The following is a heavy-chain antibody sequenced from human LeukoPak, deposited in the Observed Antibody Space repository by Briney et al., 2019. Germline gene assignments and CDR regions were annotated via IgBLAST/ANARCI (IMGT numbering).Heavy chain of an antibody. D-gene: IGHD2-2*01. V-gene: IGHV1-2*02. CDR3: ARADIVVGPSYDYYGMDV. J-gene: IGHJ6*02. CDR1: GYTFTGYY. Sequence: ASVKVSCKASGYTFTGYYMHWVRQAPGQGLEWMGWINPNSGGTTYAQKFQGRVTMTRDTSISTAYMELSRLRSDDTAVYYCARADIVVGPSYDYYGMDVWGQGTTVTVSS. CDR2: INPNSGGT.